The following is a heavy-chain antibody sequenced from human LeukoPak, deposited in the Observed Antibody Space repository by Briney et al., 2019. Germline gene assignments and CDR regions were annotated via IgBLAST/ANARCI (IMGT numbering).Heavy chain of an antibody. Sequence: GGSLRLSCAASGFTFSSYWMSWVRQAPGKGLEWVSAISGSGGSTYYADSVKGRFTISRDNSKNTLYLQMNSLRAEDTAVYYCATNGYNYLFARYYFDYWGQGTLVTASS. J-gene: IGHJ4*02. CDR1: GFTFSSYW. V-gene: IGHV3-23*01. CDR2: ISGSGGST. D-gene: IGHD5-24*01. CDR3: ATNGYNYLFARYYFDY.